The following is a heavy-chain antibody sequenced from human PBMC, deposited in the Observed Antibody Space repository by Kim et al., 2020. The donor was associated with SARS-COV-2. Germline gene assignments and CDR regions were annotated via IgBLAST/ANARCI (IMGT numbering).Heavy chain of an antibody. D-gene: IGHD2-2*01. V-gene: IGHV3-23*01. CDR1: GFTFSSYA. CDR2: ISGSGGST. Sequence: GGSLRLSCAASGFTFSSYAMSWVRQAPGKGLEWVSAISGSGGSTYYADSVKGRFTISRDNSKNTLYLQMNSLRAEDTAVYYCAKGPGCSSTSCYPRGEAYYYYYGMDVWGQGTTVTVSS. CDR3: AKGPGCSSTSCYPRGEAYYYYYGMDV. J-gene: IGHJ6*02.